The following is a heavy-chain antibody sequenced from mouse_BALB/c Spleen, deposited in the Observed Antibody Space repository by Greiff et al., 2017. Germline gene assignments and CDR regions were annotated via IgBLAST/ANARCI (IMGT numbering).Heavy chain of an antibody. CDR2: ISSGSSTI. CDR1: GFTFSSFG. Sequence: EVKLVESGGGLVQPGGSRKLSCAASGFTFSSFGMHWVRQAPEKGLEWVAYISSGSSTIYYADTVKGRFTISRDNPKNTLFLQMTSLRSEDTAMYYCARSDYRSYAMDYWGQGTSVTVSS. CDR3: ARSDYRSYAMDY. V-gene: IGHV5-17*02. D-gene: IGHD2-14*01. J-gene: IGHJ4*01.